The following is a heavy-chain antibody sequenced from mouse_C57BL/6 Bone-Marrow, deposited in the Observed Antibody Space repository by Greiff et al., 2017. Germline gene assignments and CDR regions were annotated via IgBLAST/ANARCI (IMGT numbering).Heavy chain of an antibody. J-gene: IGHJ1*03. CDR1: GFNIKDYY. D-gene: IGHD1-1*01. V-gene: IGHV14-2*01. CDR2: IDPEDGET. Sequence: EVKLQESGAELVKPGASVKLSCTASGFNIKDYYMHWVKQRTEQGLEWIGRIDPEDGETKYAPKFQGKATITADTSSNTAYLQLSSLTSEDTAVYYCARGTTVVATQWYFDVWGTGTTVTVSS. CDR3: ARGTTVVATQWYFDV.